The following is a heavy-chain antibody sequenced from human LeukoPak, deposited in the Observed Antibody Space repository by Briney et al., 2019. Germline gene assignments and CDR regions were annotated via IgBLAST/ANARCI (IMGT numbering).Heavy chain of an antibody. D-gene: IGHD5-18*01. J-gene: IGHJ4*02. Sequence: PSETLSLTCAVYGGSFSGYYWSWIRPPPGKGLEWIGEINHSGSTNYNPSLKSRVTISVDTSKNQFSLKLSSVTAADTAVYYCARGFIRYSYGHNYWGQGTLVTVSS. V-gene: IGHV4-34*01. CDR1: GGSFSGYY. CDR2: INHSGST. CDR3: ARGFIRYSYGHNY.